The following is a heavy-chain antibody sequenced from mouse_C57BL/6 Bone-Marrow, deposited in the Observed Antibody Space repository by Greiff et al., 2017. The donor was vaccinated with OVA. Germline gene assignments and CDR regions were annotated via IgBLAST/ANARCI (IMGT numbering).Heavy chain of an antibody. CDR2: FHPYNDDT. J-gene: IGHJ1*03. Sequence: VQLQQSGAELVKPGASVKMSCKASGYTFTTYPIEWMKQNHGKSLEWIGNFHPYNDDTKYNEKFKGKATLTVEKSSSTVYLELSRLTSDDSAVYYGARGFYYYGSSYWYFDVWGTGTTVTVSS. D-gene: IGHD1-1*01. V-gene: IGHV1-47*01. CDR3: ARGFYYYGSSYWYFDV. CDR1: GYTFTTYP.